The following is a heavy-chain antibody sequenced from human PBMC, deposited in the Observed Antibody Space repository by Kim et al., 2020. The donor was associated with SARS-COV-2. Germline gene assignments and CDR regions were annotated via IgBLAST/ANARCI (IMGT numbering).Heavy chain of an antibody. CDR2: INHSGST. CDR1: GGSFSGYY. CDR3: ASRPAGFLGPIRLDY. V-gene: IGHV4-34*01. J-gene: IGHJ4*02. D-gene: IGHD6-13*01. Sequence: SETLSLTCAVYGGSFSGYYWSWIRQPPGKGLEWIGEINHSGSTNYNPSLKSRVTISVDTSKNQFSLKLSSVTAADTAVYYCASRPAGFLGPIRLDYWGQG.